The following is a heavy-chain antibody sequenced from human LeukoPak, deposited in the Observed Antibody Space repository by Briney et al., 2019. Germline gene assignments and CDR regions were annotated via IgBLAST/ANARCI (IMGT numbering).Heavy chain of an antibody. J-gene: IGHJ4*02. CDR3: ARVDGYSYGL. CDR1: GGSISSSSYY. D-gene: IGHD5-18*01. Sequence: SETLSLTCTVSGGSISSSSYYWGWIRQPPGKGLGWIGSIYYSGSTYYNPSLKSRVTISVDTSKNQFSLKLSSVTATDTAVYYCARVDGYSYGLWGQGTLVTVSS. V-gene: IGHV4-39*07. CDR2: IYYSGST.